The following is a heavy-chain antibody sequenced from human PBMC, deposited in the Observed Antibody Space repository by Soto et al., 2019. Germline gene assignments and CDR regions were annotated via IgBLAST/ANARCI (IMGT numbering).Heavy chain of an antibody. D-gene: IGHD6-13*01. J-gene: IGHJ6*03. Sequence: QVQLVQSGAEVKKPGASVKVSCKASGYTFTSYDINWVRQATGQGLEWMGWMNPNSGNTGYAQKFQGRVTLTRNTSISTAYMELSSLRSEVTVVYYCARGPQQLVLNYYSLDVWGKGTTVTVSS. CDR2: MNPNSGNT. CDR1: GYTFTSYD. CDR3: ARGPQQLVLNYYSLDV. V-gene: IGHV1-8*01.